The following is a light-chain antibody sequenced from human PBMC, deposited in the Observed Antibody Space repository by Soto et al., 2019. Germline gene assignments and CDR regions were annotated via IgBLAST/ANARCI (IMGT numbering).Light chain of an antibody. Sequence: EIVLTQSPATLSLSPGERATLSCRASQSGSVYLAWYQHKPGQAPRLLIYDASNRATGIPARFRGSGSGTDFTLTISSLEPEDFAVYYCQQRSNWPRLTFGGGTKVEIK. CDR3: QQRSNWPRLT. CDR1: QSGSVY. J-gene: IGKJ4*01. CDR2: DAS. V-gene: IGKV3-11*01.